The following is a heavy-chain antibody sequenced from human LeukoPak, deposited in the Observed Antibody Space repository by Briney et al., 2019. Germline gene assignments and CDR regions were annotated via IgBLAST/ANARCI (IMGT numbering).Heavy chain of an antibody. D-gene: IGHD3-10*01. Sequence: GGSLRLPCAVSGFTFNTHAMYWVRQAPGKGPEWMAVLSYDGSNRYYADSVKGRFTISRDNPKNTLYLQMNNLRVDDTAVYYCAKVMGAYYGSGSDWGQGTLVTVSS. CDR3: AKVMGAYYGSGSD. J-gene: IGHJ4*02. CDR1: GFTFNTHA. CDR2: LSYDGSNR. V-gene: IGHV3-30*18.